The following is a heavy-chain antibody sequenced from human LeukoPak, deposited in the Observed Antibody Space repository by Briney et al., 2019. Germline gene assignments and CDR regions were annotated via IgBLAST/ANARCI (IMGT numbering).Heavy chain of an antibody. V-gene: IGHV4-39*07. CDR3: AKSNGYGLVDI. CDR1: GGSISNYY. J-gene: IGHJ3*02. CDR2: IFYSGST. Sequence: SETLSLTCTVSGGSISNYYWGWIRQPPGKGLEWIGNIFYSGSTYYSPSLRSRVTILLDTSRNQFSLKLNSVTAADTAVYYCAKSNGYGLVDIWGQGTMVTVSS. D-gene: IGHD3-10*01.